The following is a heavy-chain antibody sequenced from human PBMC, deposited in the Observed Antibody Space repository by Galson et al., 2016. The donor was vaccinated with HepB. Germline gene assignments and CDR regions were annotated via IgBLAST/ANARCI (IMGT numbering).Heavy chain of an antibody. D-gene: IGHD2-2*01. CDR2: IKSKKDGGTT. Sequence: SLRLSCAASGFSFSNAWMTWVRQAPGKGLEWVGRIKSKKDGGTTDYAAPVKDRFTTSRDDSKNTVYLQMNSLQTEDTAVYYCTTDSDCSRTSCPPAPNYYYGLDVWGQGTTVTVSS. J-gene: IGHJ6*02. CDR3: TTDSDCSRTSCPPAPNYYYGLDV. V-gene: IGHV3-15*01. CDR1: GFSFSNAW.